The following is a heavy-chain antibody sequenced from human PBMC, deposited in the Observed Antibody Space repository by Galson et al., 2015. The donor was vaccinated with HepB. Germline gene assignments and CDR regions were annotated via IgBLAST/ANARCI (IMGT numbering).Heavy chain of an antibody. V-gene: IGHV3-30-3*01. J-gene: IGHJ4*02. D-gene: IGHD5-12*01. CDR1: GFTFSIYA. CDR2: IPYDGSSQ. CDR3: ARARAYRGYDFQRMAFDY. Sequence: SLRLSCAASGFTFSIYAMHWVRQAPGKGLEWVALIPYDGSSQYYADSVKGRFTISRDNSKNTLYLQMHSLRVEDTAVYYCARARAYRGYDFQRMAFDYWGQGTLVTVSS.